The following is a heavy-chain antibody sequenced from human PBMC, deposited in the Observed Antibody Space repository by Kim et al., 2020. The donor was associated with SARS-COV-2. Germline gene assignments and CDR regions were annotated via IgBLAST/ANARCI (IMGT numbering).Heavy chain of an antibody. V-gene: IGHV3-9*01. CDR2: ISWNSGSI. CDR3: AKVKGGGYRRRGWLETAAFDI. J-gene: IGHJ3*02. CDR1: GFTFDDYA. D-gene: IGHD3-22*01. Sequence: GGSLRLSCAASGFTFDDYAMHWVRQAPGKGLEWVSGISWNSGSIGYADSVKGRFTISRDNAKNSLYLQMNSLRAEDTALYYCAKVKGGGYRRRGWLETAAFDIWGQGTMVTVSS.